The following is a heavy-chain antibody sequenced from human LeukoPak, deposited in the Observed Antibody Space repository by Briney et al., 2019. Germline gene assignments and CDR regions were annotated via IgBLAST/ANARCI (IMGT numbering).Heavy chain of an antibody. CDR3: ARTGDCGGDCYLIGY. CDR2: INPNSGGT. V-gene: IGHV1-2*02. CDR1: RYTFTGYY. D-gene: IGHD2-21*02. J-gene: IGHJ4*02. Sequence: ASVKVSCKASRYTFTGYYMHWVRQAPGQGLEWMGWINPNSGGTNYAQKFQGRVTMTRDTSISTAYMELSRLRSDDTAVYYCARTGDCGGDCYLIGYWGQGTLVTVSS.